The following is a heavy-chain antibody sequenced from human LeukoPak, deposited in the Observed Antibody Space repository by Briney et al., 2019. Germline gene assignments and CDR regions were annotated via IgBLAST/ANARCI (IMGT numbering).Heavy chain of an antibody. CDR3: AKDRVSTSGTVDY. CDR1: GFTFSSYA. V-gene: IGHV3-23*01. J-gene: IGHJ4*02. CDR2: ISGSGGST. D-gene: IGHD4-17*01. Sequence: GGSLRLSCAASGFTFSSYAMSWVRQAPGKGLEWVSAISGSGGSTYYADSVKGRFTISRDNSKNTRYLQMNSLRAEGTAVYYCAKDRVSTSGTVDYWRQGTLVTVSS.